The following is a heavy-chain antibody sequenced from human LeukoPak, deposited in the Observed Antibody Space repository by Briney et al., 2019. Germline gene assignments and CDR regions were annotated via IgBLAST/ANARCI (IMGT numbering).Heavy chain of an antibody. V-gene: IGHV3-20*04. CDR3: ARDLSSGWYNFGY. CDR2: INWDGGST. CDR1: GFTFDDYG. J-gene: IGHJ4*02. D-gene: IGHD6-13*01. Sequence: PGGSLRLSCADSGFTFDDYGMSWVRQAPGKGLEWVSGINWDGGSTFYADSVKGRFTISRDNAQNTLYLQMNSLRAEDTALYYCARDLSSGWYNFGYWGQGTLVTVSS.